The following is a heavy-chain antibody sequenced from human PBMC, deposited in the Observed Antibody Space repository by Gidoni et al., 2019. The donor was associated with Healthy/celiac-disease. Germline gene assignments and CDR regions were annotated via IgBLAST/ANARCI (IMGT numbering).Heavy chain of an antibody. V-gene: IGHV1-69*01. CDR3: ASHGDYYDSSGYSVPYYYYMDV. Sequence: QVQLVQSGAEVKKPGSSVKVSCKASGGTFSSYAISWVRQAPGQGLEWMGGIIPILCTANYAQKFQGRVTITADESTSTAYMELSSLRSEDTAVYYCASHGDYYDSSGYSVPYYYYMDVWGKGTTVTVSS. CDR1: GGTFSSYA. D-gene: IGHD3-22*01. J-gene: IGHJ6*03. CDR2: IIPILCTA.